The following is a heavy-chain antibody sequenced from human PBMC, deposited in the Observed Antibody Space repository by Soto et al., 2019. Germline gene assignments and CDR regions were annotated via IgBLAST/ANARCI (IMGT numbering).Heavy chain of an antibody. Sequence: EVQLVESGGGLVQPGRSLRLSCAASGFTFDDYAMHWVRQAPGKGLEWGSGISWNSGSIGYADSVKGRFTISRDNAKNYLYLQMNSLRAEDTALYYCAKAGINYYDSSGYLMGRAFDIWGQGTMVTVSS. CDR2: ISWNSGSI. CDR3: AKAGINYYDSSGYLMGRAFDI. CDR1: GFTFDDYA. V-gene: IGHV3-9*01. J-gene: IGHJ3*02. D-gene: IGHD3-22*01.